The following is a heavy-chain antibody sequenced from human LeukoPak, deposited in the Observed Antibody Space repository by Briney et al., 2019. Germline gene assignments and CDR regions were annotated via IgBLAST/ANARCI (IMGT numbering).Heavy chain of an antibody. CDR1: GFTVTGYY. D-gene: IGHD3-3*01. V-gene: IGHV1-2*04. CDR3: ARVLGTIHWFDP. J-gene: IGHJ5*02. Sequence: GASVKVSCKASGFTVTGYYMHWVRQAPGQGLEWMGWINPNSGGTSYAQKFQGWVTMTRGTSINTVYMELSSLRSDDTAVYYCARVLGTIHWFDPWGQGTLVTVSS. CDR2: INPNSGGT.